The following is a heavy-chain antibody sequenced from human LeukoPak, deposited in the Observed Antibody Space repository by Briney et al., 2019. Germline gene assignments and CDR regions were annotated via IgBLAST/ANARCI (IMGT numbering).Heavy chain of an antibody. J-gene: IGHJ4*02. CDR2: INPNTGGT. Sequence: GASVKVSCKASGYTFTGHYMHWVRQAPGQGLEWMGRINPNTGGTNYAQKFQGRVTMTRDTSISTAYMELSRLRSDDTAVFYCARDHLRGESTGGYHFDYWGQGTLATVSS. V-gene: IGHV1-2*06. D-gene: IGHD3-16*02. CDR3: ARDHLRGESTGGYHFDY. CDR1: GYTFTGHY.